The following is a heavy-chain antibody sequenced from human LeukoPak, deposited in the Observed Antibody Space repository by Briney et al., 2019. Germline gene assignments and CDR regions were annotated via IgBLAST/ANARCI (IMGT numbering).Heavy chain of an antibody. V-gene: IGHV3-11*01. CDR2: ISSSGSTI. D-gene: IGHD1-26*01. CDR1: AFTFSDYY. CDR3: ARDLGTWELLHAPDY. J-gene: IGHJ4*02. Sequence: GRTLRLSCAASAFTFSDYYMSWIRQAPGKGLEWVSYISSSGSTIYYADSVKGRFTISRDNAKNSLYLQMNSLRAEDTAVYYCARDLGTWELLHAPDYWGQGTLVTVSS.